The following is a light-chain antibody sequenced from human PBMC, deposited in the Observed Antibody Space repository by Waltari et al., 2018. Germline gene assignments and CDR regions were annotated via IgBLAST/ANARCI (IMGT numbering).Light chain of an antibody. V-gene: IGLV2-14*03. Sequence: QSALTQPASVSGSPGHSITISCTGTISDVGGYDYVSWYQQHPDKAPKLMIYDVTNRPSVFSNRFSGSKSGNTASLTISGLQAEDEADYYCSSYASSSTLVVFGGGTKLTVL. CDR1: ISDVGGYDY. CDR2: DVT. CDR3: SSYASSSTLVV. J-gene: IGLJ2*01.